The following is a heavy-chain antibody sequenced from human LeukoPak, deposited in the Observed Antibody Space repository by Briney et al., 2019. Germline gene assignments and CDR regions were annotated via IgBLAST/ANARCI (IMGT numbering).Heavy chain of an antibody. CDR1: GFTFNSYS. CDR3: ARASDPWLQLT. V-gene: IGHV3-21*01. D-gene: IGHD5-24*01. Sequence: AGGSLRLSCAASGFTFNSYSMYWVRQAPGKGLEWVSSISSSSSHMFYADSVKGRFSISRDNANNSLYLQMNSLRAEDTAVYYCARASDPWLQLTWGQGTLVTVSS. CDR2: ISSSSSHM. J-gene: IGHJ5*02.